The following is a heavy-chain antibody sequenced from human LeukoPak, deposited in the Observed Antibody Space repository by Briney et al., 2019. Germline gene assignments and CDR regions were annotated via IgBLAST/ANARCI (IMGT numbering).Heavy chain of an antibody. CDR3: ARELYDSSGYYGKVGY. D-gene: IGHD3-22*01. CDR1: GFTFSSYA. V-gene: IGHV3-30-3*01. CDR2: MSSDGSDK. J-gene: IGHJ4*02. Sequence: PGGSLRLSCAASGFTFSSYAMHWVRQAPGKGLEWVAVMSSDGSDKHYAGSVKGRFTISRDNSKNTLYLQMNSLRAEDTGLYYCARELYDSSGYYGKVGYWGQGTLVSVSS.